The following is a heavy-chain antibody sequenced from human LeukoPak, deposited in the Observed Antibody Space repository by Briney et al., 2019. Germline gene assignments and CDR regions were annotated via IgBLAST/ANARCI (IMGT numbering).Heavy chain of an antibody. J-gene: IGHJ4*02. D-gene: IGHD3-10*01. CDR2: SNWNGGST. Sequence: GGSLRLSCAASGFTFDDYAMSWARQPPGKGLEGVSGSNWNGGSTGYADSVKGRFTISRDNAKNSLYLQMNSLRAEDTALYYCARGGWFGELLFDYWGQGTLVTVSS. V-gene: IGHV3-20*04. CDR1: GFTFDDYA. CDR3: ARGGWFGELLFDY.